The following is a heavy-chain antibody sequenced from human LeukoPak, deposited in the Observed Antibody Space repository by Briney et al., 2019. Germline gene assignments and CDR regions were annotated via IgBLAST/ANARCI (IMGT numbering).Heavy chain of an antibody. Sequence: GGSLRLSCAASGLNLTTYAMGWVRHAPGKGLVWVSVISDRGDSTYYGDSVKGRFTISRDSSKNTLYLQMNSLGGEDTALYYCAKGRWGLTINNFDLWGQGTMVTVSS. J-gene: IGHJ3*01. CDR2: ISDRGDST. CDR3: AKGRWGLTINNFDL. V-gene: IGHV3-23*01. CDR1: GLNLTTYA. D-gene: IGHD3/OR15-3a*01.